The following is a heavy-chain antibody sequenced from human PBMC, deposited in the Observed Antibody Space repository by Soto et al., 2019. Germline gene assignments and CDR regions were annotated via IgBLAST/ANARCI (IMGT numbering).Heavy chain of an antibody. V-gene: IGHV4-39*01. J-gene: IGHJ5*02. D-gene: IGHD2-2*01. Sequence: QLQLQESGPGLVKPSETLSLTCTVSGGSISSSSYYWGWIRQPPGQGLEWIGSIYYSGSTYYNPSLKSRVTISVDTSKNQFSLKLSSVTAADTAVYYCARRTHCSSTSCYKTNWFDPWGQGTLVTVSS. CDR2: IYYSGST. CDR1: GGSISSSSYY. CDR3: ARRTHCSSTSCYKTNWFDP.